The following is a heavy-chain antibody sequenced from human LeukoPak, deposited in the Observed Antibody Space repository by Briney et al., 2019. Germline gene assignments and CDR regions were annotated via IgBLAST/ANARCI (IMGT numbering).Heavy chain of an antibody. CDR1: GFTFSSYW. Sequence: GGSLRLSCAAPGFTFSSYWMHWVRQAPGKGLVWVSRIKGDGSSTSYGDSVKGRFTISRDNAKNTLYLQMNSLAAEDTAVYYCARGPSKAGLYYFDNWGQGTLVTVSS. V-gene: IGHV3-74*01. CDR2: IKGDGSST. D-gene: IGHD4-11*01. CDR3: ARGPSKAGLYYFDN. J-gene: IGHJ4*02.